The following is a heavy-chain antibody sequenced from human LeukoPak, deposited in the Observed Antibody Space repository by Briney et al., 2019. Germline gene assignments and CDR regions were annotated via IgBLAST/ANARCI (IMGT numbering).Heavy chain of an antibody. V-gene: IGHV4-59*02. Sequence: SETLSLTCTVSGGSVSSHSWTWIRQFPGKGLEWIAYIYSSGSTYYNPSLKSRVTTSVDTSKNQFSLKLSSVTAADTAVYYCARDKDGYNAIDYWGQGTLVTVSS. CDR3: ARDKDGYNAIDY. D-gene: IGHD5-24*01. CDR1: GGSVSSHS. J-gene: IGHJ4*02. CDR2: IYSSGST.